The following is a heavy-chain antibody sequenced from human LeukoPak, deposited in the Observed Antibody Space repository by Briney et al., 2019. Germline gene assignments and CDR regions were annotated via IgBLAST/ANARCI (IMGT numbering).Heavy chain of an antibody. Sequence: PGGSLRLSCAASGFTVSTNYMTWVRQAPGKGLEWVSLIYSDGNTYYTDSVKGRFTISRDNSKNTLYLQMNSLRAEDTAMYYCAKCYGDYIRYLDYWGQGTLVTVSS. CDR2: IYSDGNT. D-gene: IGHD4-17*01. CDR3: AKCYGDYIRYLDY. CDR1: GFTVSTNY. V-gene: IGHV3-53*01. J-gene: IGHJ4*02.